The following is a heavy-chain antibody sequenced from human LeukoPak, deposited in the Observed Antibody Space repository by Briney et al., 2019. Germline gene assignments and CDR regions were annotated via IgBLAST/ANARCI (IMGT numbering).Heavy chain of an antibody. V-gene: IGHV4-59*02. CDR2: IYYSGST. Sequence: PSETLSLTCTVSGGSVSSYYWTWIPQPPGKGLEWIGYIYYSGSTNYNPSLKSRVTISVDTSKNQFSLKLSSVTGADTAVYYCARDSYSSGSYYFDYWGQGTLVTVSS. D-gene: IGHD6-19*01. CDR3: ARDSYSSGSYYFDY. CDR1: GGSVSSYY. J-gene: IGHJ4*02.